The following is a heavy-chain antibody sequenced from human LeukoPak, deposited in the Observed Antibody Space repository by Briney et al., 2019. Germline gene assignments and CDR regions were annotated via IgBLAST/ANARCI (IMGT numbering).Heavy chain of an antibody. CDR3: ARDPSQWLADRYYFDY. J-gene: IGHJ4*02. Sequence: PGGSLRLSCEASGFTFSSYGMNWVRQAPGKGPEWVAVISYDGTNKYYAESVRGRFTISRDNSKNTLYLQMNSLRAEDTAVYYCARDPSQWLADRYYFDYWGQGTLVTVSS. CDR2: ISYDGTNK. V-gene: IGHV3-33*08. D-gene: IGHD6-19*01. CDR1: GFTFSSYG.